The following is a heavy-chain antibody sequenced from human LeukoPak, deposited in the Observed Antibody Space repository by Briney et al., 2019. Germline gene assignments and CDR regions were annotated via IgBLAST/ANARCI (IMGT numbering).Heavy chain of an antibody. V-gene: IGHV3-23*01. J-gene: IGHJ3*02. CDR3: AKDTTFVGAFDI. Sequence: PGGSLRLSCAASGFTFSSYAMSWVRQAPGKGLEWVSAISGSGGSTYYADSVKGRFTISRDNSENTLYLQMNSLRAEDTAVYYCAKDTTFVGAFDIWGQGTMVTVSS. D-gene: IGHD3-10*02. CDR2: ISGSGGST. CDR1: GFTFSSYA.